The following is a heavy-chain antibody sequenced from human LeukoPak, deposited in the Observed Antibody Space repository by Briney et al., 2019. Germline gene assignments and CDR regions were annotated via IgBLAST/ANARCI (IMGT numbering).Heavy chain of an antibody. Sequence: PGGSLRLSCAVSGFIFNNYGLVWVRQAPGKGLEWVSTISNDGGGTTYADFVKGRFSVSRDNSKNTLFLQMNSLRAEDTALYYCAKGSSGYFFDLWGQGTLVTVSS. CDR3: AKGSSGYFFDL. CDR2: ISNDGGGT. J-gene: IGHJ4*02. V-gene: IGHV3-23*01. CDR1: GFIFNNYG. D-gene: IGHD3-22*01.